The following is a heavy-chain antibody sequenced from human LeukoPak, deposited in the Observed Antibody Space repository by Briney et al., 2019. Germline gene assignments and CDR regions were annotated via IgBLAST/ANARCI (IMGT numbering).Heavy chain of an antibody. D-gene: IGHD6-19*01. Sequence: GGSLRLSCAASGFTFNNYAMSWVRQAPGKGLEWFSALTGRGDGTFYADSVKGRFTISRDNSKSTVYLQMDSLRVEDAAVYYCAKVWIRIAVADHYFDYWGQGTLVTVSS. V-gene: IGHV3-23*01. J-gene: IGHJ4*02. CDR2: LTGRGDGT. CDR3: AKVWIRIAVADHYFDY. CDR1: GFTFNNYA.